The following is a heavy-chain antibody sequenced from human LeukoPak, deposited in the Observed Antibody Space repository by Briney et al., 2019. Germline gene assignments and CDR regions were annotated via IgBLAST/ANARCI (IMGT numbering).Heavy chain of an antibody. D-gene: IGHD6-13*01. V-gene: IGHV3-74*01. CDR3: TRDFYSSSWD. Sequence: GGSLRLSCAVSGFTFSGYWMNWVRQAPGKGLVWVSRINRDGNDATYADSVKGRFTSSRDNAKKMLFLQMTSLRAEDTAVYYCTRDFYSSSWDWGQGTLVTVSS. J-gene: IGHJ1*01. CDR2: INRDGNDA. CDR1: GFTFSGYW.